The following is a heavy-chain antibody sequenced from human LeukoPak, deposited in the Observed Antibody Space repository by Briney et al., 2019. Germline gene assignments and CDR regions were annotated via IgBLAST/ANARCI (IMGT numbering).Heavy chain of an antibody. J-gene: IGHJ5*02. Sequence: SETLSLTCAVYGGSFSGYYWSWIRQPPGKGLEWIGEINHSGSTNYNPSLKSRVTISVDTSKNQFSLKLSSVTAADTAVYYCARERAGSYYNVDWFDPWGQGTLVTVSS. D-gene: IGHD3-10*01. CDR3: ARERAGSYYNVDWFDP. V-gene: IGHV4-34*01. CDR2: INHSGST. CDR1: GGSFSGYY.